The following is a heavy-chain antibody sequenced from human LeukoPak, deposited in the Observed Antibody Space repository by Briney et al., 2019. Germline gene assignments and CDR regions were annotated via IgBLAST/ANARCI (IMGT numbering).Heavy chain of an antibody. CDR2: IDYGGST. CDR3: AGHFTYYYDSSGYPRDAFDI. V-gene: IGHV4-59*08. D-gene: IGHD3-22*01. CDR1: SGSISGYY. J-gene: IGHJ3*02. Sequence: SETLSFTCTVSSGSISGYYWSWIRQPPGKGLLWIGYIDYGGSTNYNPSLKSRVTISIDMSRNQFSLKLSSVTAADTALYYCAGHFTYYYDSSGYPRDAFDIGGQGTTVTVSS.